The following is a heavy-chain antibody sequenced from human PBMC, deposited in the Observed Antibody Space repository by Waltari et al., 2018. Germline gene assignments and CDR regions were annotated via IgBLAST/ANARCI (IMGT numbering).Heavy chain of an antibody. CDR3: ARAVGSGDFYYMDV. V-gene: IGHV4-61*01. CDR2: IYIGWTI. CDR1: GGSVSRVSSY. J-gene: IGHJ6*03. Sequence: QVQVQESGPGLVKPSETPSLTCSVSGGSVSRVSSYRTWIRRPPGKGLEWIGYIYIGWTIKYHPSLKSRVTMSLDTSKNEVSLRLSSVTADDTAVYYCARAVGSGDFYYMDVWGNGTTVTVSS. D-gene: IGHD2-2*01.